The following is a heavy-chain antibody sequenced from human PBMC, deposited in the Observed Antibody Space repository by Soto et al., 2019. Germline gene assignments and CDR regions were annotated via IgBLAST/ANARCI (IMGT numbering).Heavy chain of an antibody. CDR1: GFTFSSYG. V-gene: IGHV3-30*18. J-gene: IGHJ2*01. Sequence: QVQLVESGGGVVQPGRSLRLSCAASGFTFSSYGMHWVRQAPGKGLEWVAVISYDGSNKYYADSVKGRFTISRDNSKNPLYLQMNSLRAEDKAVYYCAKDVEMATAGWYFDLWGRGTLVTVSS. CDR2: ISYDGSNK. D-gene: IGHD5-18*01. CDR3: AKDVEMATAGWYFDL.